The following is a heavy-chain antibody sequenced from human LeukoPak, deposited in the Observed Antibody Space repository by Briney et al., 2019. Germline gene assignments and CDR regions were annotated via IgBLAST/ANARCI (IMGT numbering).Heavy chain of an antibody. CDR1: GFTFSSYA. V-gene: IGHV3-23*01. J-gene: IGHJ3*02. CDR3: AKDLYPSRTAAGTYAFDI. D-gene: IGHD6-13*01. Sequence: GGSLRLSCAASGFTFSSYAMSWVRQAPGKGLEWVSAISGSGGSTYYADSVKGRFTISRDNSKNTLYLQMNSLGAEDTAVYYCAKDLYPSRTAAGTYAFDIWGQGTMVTVSS. CDR2: ISGSGGST.